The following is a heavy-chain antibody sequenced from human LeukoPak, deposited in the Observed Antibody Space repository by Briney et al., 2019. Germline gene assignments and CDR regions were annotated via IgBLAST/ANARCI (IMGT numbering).Heavy chain of an antibody. CDR1: GYSISSGYY. J-gene: IGHJ3*02. CDR3: ARDRYYDYVWGSYRYAFDI. V-gene: IGHV4-38-2*02. CDR2: IYHSGST. Sequence: SETLSLTCTVSGYSISSGYYWGWIRQPPGKGLEWIGSIYHSGSTYYNPSLKSRVTISVDTSKNQFSLKLSSVTAADTAVYYCARDRYYDYVWGSYRYAFDIWGQGTMVTVSS. D-gene: IGHD3-16*02.